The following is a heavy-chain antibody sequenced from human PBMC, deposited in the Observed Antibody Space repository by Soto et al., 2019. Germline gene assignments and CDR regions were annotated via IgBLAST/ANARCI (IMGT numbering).Heavy chain of an antibody. CDR3: ARQYGDYVRGAFDI. J-gene: IGHJ3*02. V-gene: IGHV4-39*01. CDR1: GGSISSSSYY. Sequence: SEILSLTCTVSGGSISSSSYYWGWIRQPPGKGLEWIGYIYYSGSTNYNPSLKSRVTISVDTSKNQFSLKLSSVTAADTAVYYCARQYGDYVRGAFDIWGQGTMVTVSS. CDR2: IYYSGST. D-gene: IGHD4-17*01.